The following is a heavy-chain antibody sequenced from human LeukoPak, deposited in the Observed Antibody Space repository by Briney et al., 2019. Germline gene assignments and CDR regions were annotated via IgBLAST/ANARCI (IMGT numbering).Heavy chain of an antibody. Sequence: PGGSLRLSCAVSGFTFSTYWMSWVRQAPGKGLEWVANIKQDGSEKYYVDSVKGRFTISRDNAKNSLYLQMNSLRAEDTALYYCAKDGRIHSRNYWGYLDYWGQGALVTVSS. V-gene: IGHV3-7*03. CDR2: IKQDGSEK. CDR1: GFTFSTYW. CDR3: AKDGRIHSRNYWGYLDY. D-gene: IGHD4-11*01. J-gene: IGHJ4*02.